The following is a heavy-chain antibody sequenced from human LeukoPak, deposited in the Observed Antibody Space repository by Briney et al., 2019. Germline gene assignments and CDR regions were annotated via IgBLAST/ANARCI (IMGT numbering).Heavy chain of an antibody. CDR1: GYTFNKYG. Sequence: GASVKVSCKASGYTFNKYGISWMRQAPGQGLEWIGWISCYNGDTRYTQKFKGRVTMTTDTSTSTVHMELRSLRSDDTAVYYCARDPTNTSGYRVYHDYWGQGALVTVSS. D-gene: IGHD5/OR15-5a*01. CDR2: ISCYNGDT. V-gene: IGHV1-18*01. J-gene: IGHJ4*02. CDR3: ARDPTNTSGYRVYHDY.